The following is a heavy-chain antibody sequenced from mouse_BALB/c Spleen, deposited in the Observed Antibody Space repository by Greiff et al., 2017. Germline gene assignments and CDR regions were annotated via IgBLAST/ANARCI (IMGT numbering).Heavy chain of an antibody. CDR1: GYTFTDYN. J-gene: IGHJ1*01. Sequence: EVQLQQSGPELVTPGASVKISCKASGYTFTDYNMHWVKQSHGKSLEWIGYIYPYNGGTGYNQKFKSKATLTVDNSSSTAYMELRSLTSEDSAVYYCAHYDAYWYFDVWGAGTTVTVSS. V-gene: IGHV1S29*02. D-gene: IGHD2-4*01. CDR3: AHYDAYWYFDV. CDR2: IYPYNGGT.